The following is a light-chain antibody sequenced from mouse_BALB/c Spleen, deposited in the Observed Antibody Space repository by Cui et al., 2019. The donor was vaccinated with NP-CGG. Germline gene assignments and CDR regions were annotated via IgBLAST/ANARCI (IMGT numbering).Light chain of an antibody. Sequence: QAVVTQESALTTSPGETVTLTCRSNTGAVTTNNYANWVQEKPDHLFTGLIGGTNNRAPGVPDRFSGSLIGDKAALTITGAQTEDEAIYFCALWYSNHWVFGGGTKLTVL. CDR1: TGAVTTNNY. CDR2: GTN. J-gene: IGLJ1*01. CDR3: ALWYSNHWV. V-gene: IGLV1*01.